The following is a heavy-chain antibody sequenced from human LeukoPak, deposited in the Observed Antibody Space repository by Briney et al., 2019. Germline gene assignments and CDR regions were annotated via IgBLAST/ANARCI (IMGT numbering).Heavy chain of an antibody. V-gene: IGHV3-49*04. CDR3: TGVHRWFGELLTYYFDY. CDR1: GFTFGDYA. Sequence: GRSLRLSCTASGFTFGDYAMSWVRQAPGKGLEWVGFIRSKAYGGTTEYAASVKGRFTISRDDSKSIAYLQMNSLKTEDTAVYYCTGVHRWFGELLTYYFDYWGQGTLVTVSS. J-gene: IGHJ4*02. D-gene: IGHD3-10*01. CDR2: IRSKAYGGTT.